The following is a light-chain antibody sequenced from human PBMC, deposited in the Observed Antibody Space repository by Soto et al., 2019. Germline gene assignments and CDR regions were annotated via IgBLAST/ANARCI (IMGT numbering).Light chain of an antibody. V-gene: IGLV2-14*01. CDR1: SSDVGGYNY. Sequence: QSALTQPASVSGSPGQPITISCTGTSSDVGGYNYVSWYQQHPGKAPKLMIYDVSNRPSGVSNRFSGSKSGNTASLTISGLQAEDEADYYCSSYTSSSTYVVFGGGTKLTVL. CDR2: DVS. J-gene: IGLJ2*01. CDR3: SSYTSSSTYVV.